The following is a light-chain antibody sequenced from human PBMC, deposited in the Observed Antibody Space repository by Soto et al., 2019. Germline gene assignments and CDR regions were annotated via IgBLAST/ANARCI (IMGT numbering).Light chain of an antibody. CDR2: GAS. J-gene: IGKJ2*01. CDR1: QSVTSNY. CDR3: HLYGTSPYT. Sequence: EIVLTQSPGTLSLSPGARATLSCRASQSVTSNYLAWYQQKPGQAPRLLIYGASSRATGIPDRFSGSGSGTDFTLTVSGLEPEDFAVYYCHLYGTSPYTFGQGTKLEIK. V-gene: IGKV3-20*01.